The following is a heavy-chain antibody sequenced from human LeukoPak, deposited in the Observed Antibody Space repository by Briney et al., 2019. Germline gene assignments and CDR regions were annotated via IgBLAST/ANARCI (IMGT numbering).Heavy chain of an antibody. CDR3: ATDRYCGGDCSDY. J-gene: IGHJ4*02. D-gene: IGHD2-21*02. CDR1: GGTFSSYA. V-gene: IGHV1-69*05. CDR2: IIPIFGTA. Sequence: SVKVSCKASGGTFSSYAISLVRQAPGQGLEWMGGIIPIFGTANYAQKFQGRVTITTDESTSTAYMELSSLRSEDTVVYYCATDRYCGGDCSDYWGQGTLVTVFS.